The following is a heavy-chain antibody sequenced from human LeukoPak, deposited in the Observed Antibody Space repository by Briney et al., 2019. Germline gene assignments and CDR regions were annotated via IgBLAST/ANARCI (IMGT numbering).Heavy chain of an antibody. CDR1: GYTFTSYY. V-gene: IGHV1-46*01. Sequence: GSVKVSCKASGYTFTSYYMHWVRQAPGQGLEWMGIINPSGGSTRYGQNFQGRVTMTRDTSTSTVYMELSSLRSEDTAVFYCARDASYNRPANYFDYWGQGTLVAVSS. J-gene: IGHJ4*02. CDR2: INPSGGST. CDR3: ARDASYNRPANYFDY. D-gene: IGHD1-14*01.